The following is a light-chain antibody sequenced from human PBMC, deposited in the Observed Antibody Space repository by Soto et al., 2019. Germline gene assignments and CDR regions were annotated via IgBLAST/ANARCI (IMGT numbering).Light chain of an antibody. J-gene: IGLJ3*02. Sequence: SYELTQPPSVSVAPGKTARNTCGGNNIGSKSVHWYQQKPGQAPVLVIYYDSDRPSGIPERFSGSNSVNTATLTISRVEAGDEADYYCQVWDSSSDHWVFGGGTKLTVL. CDR1: NIGSKS. CDR3: QVWDSSSDHWV. V-gene: IGLV3-21*04. CDR2: YDS.